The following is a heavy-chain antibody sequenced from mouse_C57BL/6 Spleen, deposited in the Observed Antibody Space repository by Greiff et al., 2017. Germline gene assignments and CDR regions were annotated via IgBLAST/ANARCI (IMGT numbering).Heavy chain of an antibody. CDR3: AREDYYGSSYLHYFGY. Sequence: QVQLQQPGAELVRPGSSVKLSCKASGYTFTSYWMHWVKQRPIQGLEWIGNIDPSDSETHYNQKFKDKATLTVDKSSSTAYMQLSSLTSEDSAFYYCAREDYYGSSYLHYFGYWGQGTTLTVSS. J-gene: IGHJ2*01. CDR1: GYTFTSYW. D-gene: IGHD1-1*01. CDR2: IDPSDSET. V-gene: IGHV1-52*01.